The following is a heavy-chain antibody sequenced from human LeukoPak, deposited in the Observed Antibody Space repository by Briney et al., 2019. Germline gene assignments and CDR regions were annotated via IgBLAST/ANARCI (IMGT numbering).Heavy chain of an antibody. D-gene: IGHD3-9*01. J-gene: IGHJ6*03. V-gene: IGHV3-7*01. CDR2: IKQDGSEK. Sequence: PGGSLRLSCAASGFTFSSYWMSWVRQAPGKGLEWVANIKQDGSEKYYVDSVKGRFTISRDNAKNSLYLQMNSLRAEDTAVYYCARDLAYYDILTGWYYYYCMDVWGKGTTVTVSS. CDR3: ARDLAYYDILTGWYYYYCMDV. CDR1: GFTFSSYW.